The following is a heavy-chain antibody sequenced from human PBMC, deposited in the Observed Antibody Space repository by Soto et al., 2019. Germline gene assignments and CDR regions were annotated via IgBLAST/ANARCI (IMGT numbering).Heavy chain of an antibody. Sequence: PSETLSLTCAVYGGSFSGYYWSWIRQPPGKGLEWIGEINHSGSTNYNPSLKSRVTISVDTSRNHFSLSLSSVTAADTAVFYCAREYSNSPEAFDFWGRGTLVTVSS. D-gene: IGHD6-6*01. CDR2: INHSGST. CDR1: GGSFSGYY. V-gene: IGHV4-34*01. CDR3: AREYSNSPEAFDF. J-gene: IGHJ4*02.